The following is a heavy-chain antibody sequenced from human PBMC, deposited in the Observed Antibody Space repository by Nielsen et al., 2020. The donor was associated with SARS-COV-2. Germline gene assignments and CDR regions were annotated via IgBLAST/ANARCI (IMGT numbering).Heavy chain of an antibody. J-gene: IGHJ3*02. CDR1: GGSISSGGYY. Sequence: SETLSLTCTVSGGSISSGGYYWSWIRQHPGKGLEWIGYIQNSGSTYYNPSLKGRVTMSIDTSKNQFSLKLTSVTAADTAVYYCARGLGHRLFGVVIITAFDIWGQGTMVTVSS. D-gene: IGHD3-3*01. CDR3: ARGLGHRLFGVVIITAFDI. CDR2: IQNSGST. V-gene: IGHV4-61*08.